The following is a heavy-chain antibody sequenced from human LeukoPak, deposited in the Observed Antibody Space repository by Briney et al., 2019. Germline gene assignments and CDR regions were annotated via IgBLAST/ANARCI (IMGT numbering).Heavy chain of an antibody. CDR2: IYTSWST. D-gene: IGHD6-13*01. Sequence: PSETLSLICTVSGGSISSYYWSWIRQPAGKGLEGIGRIYTSWSTNYNPSRKRRVTMSADTSKNQFSLKLSSVTAADTAVYYCARVGHSSSPAYWGQGTLVTVPS. J-gene: IGHJ4*02. CDR1: GGSISSYY. V-gene: IGHV4-4*07. CDR3: ARVGHSSSPAY.